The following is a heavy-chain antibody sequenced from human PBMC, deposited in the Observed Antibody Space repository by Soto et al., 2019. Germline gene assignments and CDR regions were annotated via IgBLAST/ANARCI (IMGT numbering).Heavy chain of an antibody. CDR3: ARAGHVVVVTAALDY. J-gene: IGHJ4*02. Sequence: QVQLMQSGAEVKKPGASVKVSCKASGDTFTDYYIHWVRQAPGQGLEWMGTVNPSGGHTTYAQHFLGRVTITRDTSTSTLYMELTSLTSDDTAIYYCARAGHVVVVTAALDYWGQGTLVTVSS. CDR1: GDTFTDYY. D-gene: IGHD2-21*02. CDR2: VNPSGGHT. V-gene: IGHV1-46*01.